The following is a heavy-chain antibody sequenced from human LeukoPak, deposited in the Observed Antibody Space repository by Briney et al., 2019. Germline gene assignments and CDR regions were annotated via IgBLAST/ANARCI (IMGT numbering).Heavy chain of an antibody. J-gene: IGHJ3*02. D-gene: IGHD3-22*01. CDR2: IIPIFGSA. CDR3: ARDLADYYDSSGYGNAFDI. Sequence: ASVKVSCKASGGTFSNYAISWVRQAPGQGLEWMGGIIPIFGSANYAQKFQGRVTITADKSTSTAYMELSSLRSEDTAVYYCARDLADYYDSSGYGNAFDIWGQGTMVTVSS. CDR1: GGTFSNYA. V-gene: IGHV1-69*06.